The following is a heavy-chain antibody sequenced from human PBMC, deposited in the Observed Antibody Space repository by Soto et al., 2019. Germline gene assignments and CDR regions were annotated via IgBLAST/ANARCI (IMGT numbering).Heavy chain of an antibody. CDR2: IYYSGST. V-gene: IGHV4-31*03. CDR3: AREGITTQSFDY. J-gene: IGHJ4*02. D-gene: IGHD1-20*01. Sequence: PSEPLSLTCTVSGGSISSGGYYWSWIRQHPGKGLGWIGYIYYSGSTYYNPSLKSRVTISVDTSKNQFSLKLSSVTAADTAVYYCAREGITTQSFDYWGQGTLVTVSS. CDR1: GGSISSGGYY.